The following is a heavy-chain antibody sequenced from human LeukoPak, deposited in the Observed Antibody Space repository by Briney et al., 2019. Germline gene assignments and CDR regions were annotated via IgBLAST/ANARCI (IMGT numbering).Heavy chain of an antibody. J-gene: IGHJ3*02. D-gene: IGHD2-8*01. V-gene: IGHV3-23*01. CDR1: GFNFSSYA. CDR2: ISGSGGST. CDR3: AKRTGVWDDAFDI. Sequence: PGGSLRLSCAASGFNFSSYAMSWVRQAPGKGLEWVSAISGSGGSTYYADSVKGRFTISRDNSKSTLYLQMNSLRAEDTAVYYCAKRTGVWDDAFDIWGQGTMVTVSS.